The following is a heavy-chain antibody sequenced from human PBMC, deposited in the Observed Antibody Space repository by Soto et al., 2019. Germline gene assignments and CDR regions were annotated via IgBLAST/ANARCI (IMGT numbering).Heavy chain of an antibody. J-gene: IGHJ4*02. V-gene: IGHV1-69*13. CDR3: ARGRGLYNSGRSQLDS. Sequence: SVKVSCKASGGTFSSYAISWVRQAPGQGLGWMGGIIPIFGTANYAPTLQDRVTITADESMNTVYMELSSLRSEDTALYYCARGRGLYNSGRSQLDSWGQGTLVTVSS. D-gene: IGHD1-1*01. CDR2: IIPIFGTA. CDR1: GGTFSSYA.